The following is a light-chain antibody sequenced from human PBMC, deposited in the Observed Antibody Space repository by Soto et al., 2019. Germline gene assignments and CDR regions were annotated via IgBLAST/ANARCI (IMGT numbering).Light chain of an antibody. V-gene: IGKV3-20*01. Sequence: EIVLTQSPGTLSLSPGERATLSCRASQSVSSSSLAWYQQKPGQAPRLLIYGASNRATGIPDRFNGSGSGTDFSLAISSLEPEDFAVYHCPQFGSSRGTFGQGTKVEIK. CDR3: PQFGSSRGT. J-gene: IGKJ1*01. CDR1: QSVSSSS. CDR2: GAS.